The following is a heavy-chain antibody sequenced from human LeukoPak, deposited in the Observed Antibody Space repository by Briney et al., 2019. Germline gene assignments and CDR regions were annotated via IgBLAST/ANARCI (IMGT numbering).Heavy chain of an antibody. CDR1: GGSFSGYY. CDR2: VYYSGTT. J-gene: IGHJ4*02. V-gene: IGHV4-34*01. CDR3: ARHPWSGTWHFDY. D-gene: IGHD1-1*01. Sequence: SETLSLTCAVYGGSFSGYYWSWIRQPPGKGLEYIGSVYYSGTTYYNPSLKSRVTISLDTSKNQFSLKLTSVTATDTAVYYCARHPWSGTWHFDYWGQGALVTVSS.